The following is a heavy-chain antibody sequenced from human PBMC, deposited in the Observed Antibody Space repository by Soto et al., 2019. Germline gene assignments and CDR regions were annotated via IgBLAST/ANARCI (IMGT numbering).Heavy chain of an antibody. CDR3: AIDPIFRYRHPPPRGMDV. Sequence: SVKVSCKISGGTFSSYAMNWVRQAPGEGLEWLGEIITILGTANYPQKFQGRVTITADVCTSKAYLELSSLRSEDTALYYCAIDPIFRYRHPPPRGMDVWGQGTTVTVSS. CDR2: IITILGTA. D-gene: IGHD3-16*02. V-gene: IGHV1-69*13. CDR1: GGTFSSYA. J-gene: IGHJ6*02.